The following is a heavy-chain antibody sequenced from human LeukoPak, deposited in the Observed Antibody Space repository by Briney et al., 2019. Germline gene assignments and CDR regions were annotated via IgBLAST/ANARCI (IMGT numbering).Heavy chain of an antibody. D-gene: IGHD6-19*01. CDR1: GFTFSSYS. Sequence: GGSLRLSCAASGFTFSSYSMNWDRQAPGKGLEWASSISSSSSYIYYADSVKGRFTISRDNAKNSLYLQMNSLRAEDTAVYYCARAGVAVAFFDYWGQGTLVTVSS. CDR2: ISSSSSYI. J-gene: IGHJ4*02. CDR3: ARAGVAVAFFDY. V-gene: IGHV3-21*01.